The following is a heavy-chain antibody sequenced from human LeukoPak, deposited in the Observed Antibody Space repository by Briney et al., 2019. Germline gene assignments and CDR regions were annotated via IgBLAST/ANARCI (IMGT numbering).Heavy chain of an antibody. CDR3: ASSLLWFGELSPGGNGLGY. Sequence: RGSLRLSCAASGFTFSSYAMHWVRQAPGKGLEWVAVISYDGSNKYYADSVKGRFTISRDNSKNTLYLQMNSLRAEDTAVYYCASSLLWFGELSPGGNGLGYWGQGTLVTVSS. CDR1: GFTFSSYA. J-gene: IGHJ4*02. D-gene: IGHD3-10*01. V-gene: IGHV3-30-3*01. CDR2: ISYDGSNK.